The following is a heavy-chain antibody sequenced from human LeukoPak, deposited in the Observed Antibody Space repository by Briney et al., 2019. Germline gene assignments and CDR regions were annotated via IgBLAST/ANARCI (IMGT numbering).Heavy chain of an antibody. D-gene: IGHD3-22*01. CDR1: GFTFSNYA. CDR2: ISGSGGST. Sequence: GGSLRLSCAASGFTFSNYAMSWVRRAPGKGLEWVSAISGSGGSTYYADSVKGRFTISRDNSKNTLYLQMNSLRAEDTAVYYCARADYYDSSGYQRGGLYAFDIWGQGTMVTVSS. V-gene: IGHV3-23*01. J-gene: IGHJ3*02. CDR3: ARADYYDSSGYQRGGLYAFDI.